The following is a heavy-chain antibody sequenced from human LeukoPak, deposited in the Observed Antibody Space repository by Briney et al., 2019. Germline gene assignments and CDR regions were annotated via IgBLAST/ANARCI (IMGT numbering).Heavy chain of an antibody. Sequence: SETLSLTCTVSGGSISSYYWSWIRQPPGKGLEWIGYIYYSGSTNYNPSLKSRVTISVDTSKNQFSLKLSSVTAADTAVYYCARLVSSTSFPDYYSMDVWGQGTTVTVSS. CDR2: IYYSGST. CDR1: GGSISSYY. D-gene: IGHD2-2*01. CDR3: ARLVSSTSFPDYYSMDV. V-gene: IGHV4-59*08. J-gene: IGHJ6*02.